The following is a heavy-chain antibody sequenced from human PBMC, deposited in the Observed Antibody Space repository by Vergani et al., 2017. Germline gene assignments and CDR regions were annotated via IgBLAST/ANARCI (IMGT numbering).Heavy chain of an antibody. Sequence: EVQMVPSGAEVKKPGESLKISCTGSGYSFTNYWIGWVRQMPGKGLEWMGVIFPGDSDTKYRPSFQGQVSISVNKSLNTAYLQWSRLRASDTAMYYCARLLGYSGFDFWGQGTLVIVSS. J-gene: IGHJ4*02. D-gene: IGHD5-12*01. CDR2: IFPGDSDT. V-gene: IGHV5-51*01. CDR1: GYSFTNYW. CDR3: ARLLGYSGFDF.